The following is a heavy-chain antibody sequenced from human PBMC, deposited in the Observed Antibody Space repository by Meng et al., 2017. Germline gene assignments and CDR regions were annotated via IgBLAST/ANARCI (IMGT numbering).Heavy chain of an antibody. Sequence: EVQLVESGGGLVQPGGSLILSCAASGFTFSTYAMHWVRQAPGKGLEYVSAISSNGGSTYYANSVKGRFTISRDNSKNTLYLQMGSLRADDMAVYYCARADSGSYYFDYWGQGTLVTVSS. V-gene: IGHV3-64*01. D-gene: IGHD3-10*01. J-gene: IGHJ4*02. CDR3: ARADSGSYYFDY. CDR1: GFTFSTYA. CDR2: ISSNGGST.